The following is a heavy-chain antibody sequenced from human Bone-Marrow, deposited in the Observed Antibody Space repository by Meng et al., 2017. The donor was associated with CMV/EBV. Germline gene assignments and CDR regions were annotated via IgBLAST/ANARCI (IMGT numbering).Heavy chain of an antibody. J-gene: IGHJ5*02. CDR3: ASSRYCSSTSCYLFDP. CDR1: GYTFTGYY. D-gene: IGHD2-2*01. Sequence: ASVKVSCKASGYTFTGYYMHWVRQAPGQGLEWMGWINPNSGGTNYAQKFQGRVTMTRDTSISTAYMELSRLRSDDTAVYYCASSRYCSSTSCYLFDPWGQGPLVTVSS. V-gene: IGHV1-2*02. CDR2: INPNSGGT.